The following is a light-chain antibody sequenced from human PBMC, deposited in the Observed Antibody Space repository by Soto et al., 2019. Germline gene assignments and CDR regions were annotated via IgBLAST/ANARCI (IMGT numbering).Light chain of an antibody. V-gene: IGLV2-14*01. J-gene: IGLJ2*01. CDR2: DVS. CDR1: SSDVGGYNF. CDR3: SSYTSSRTLV. Sequence: QSALTQPASVSGSPGQSITISCTGTSSDVGGYNFVSWYQQHPGKAPKVMICDVSNRPSGVSNRFSGSKSGNTASLTISGLQAEDEADYYCSSYTSSRTLVFGGWTKLTVL.